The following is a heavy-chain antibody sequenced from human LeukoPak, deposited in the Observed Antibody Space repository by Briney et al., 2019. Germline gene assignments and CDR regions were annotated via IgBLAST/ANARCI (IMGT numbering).Heavy chain of an antibody. D-gene: IGHD3-3*01. CDR1: GFSYNY. CDR3: ARDLWDATGY. CDR2: IYSGDST. J-gene: IGHJ4*02. V-gene: IGHV3-66*02. Sequence: GGCPRLSCAASGFSYNYMTWVRQAPGKGLEWVSVIYSGDSTYYADSVKGRFTISRDISKNTLYLQMNSLRPEDTAVYHCARDLWDATGYWGQGTLVTVSS.